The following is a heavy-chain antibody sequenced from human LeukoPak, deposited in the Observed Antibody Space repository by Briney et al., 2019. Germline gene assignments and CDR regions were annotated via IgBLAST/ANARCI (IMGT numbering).Heavy chain of an antibody. Sequence: GGSLRLSCAASGFTCSSYAMRWVRQAPGKGREWVSAISGSGGSTYYADSGKGRFTISRDNSKNPLYLQINSLRADDTAVYYCAKSVTMVRGDPTGALDYWGQGTLVTVTT. CDR1: GFTCSSYA. D-gene: IGHD3-10*01. CDR2: ISGSGGST. CDR3: AKSVTMVRGDPTGALDY. J-gene: IGHJ4*02. V-gene: IGHV3-23*01.